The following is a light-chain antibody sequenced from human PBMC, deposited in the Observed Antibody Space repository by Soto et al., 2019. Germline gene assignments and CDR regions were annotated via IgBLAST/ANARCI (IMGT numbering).Light chain of an antibody. V-gene: IGLV2-23*01. CDR2: EGS. CDR1: SSDVGSYNL. CDR3: CSYAGSSTLDV. J-gene: IGLJ1*01. Sequence: QSVLTQPASVSGSPGQSITISCTGTSSDVGSYNLVSWYQQHPGKAPKLMIYEGSKRPSGVSNRFSVSKSGNTASLTISGLQAEDEADYYCCSYAGSSTLDVFGTGTKVTVL.